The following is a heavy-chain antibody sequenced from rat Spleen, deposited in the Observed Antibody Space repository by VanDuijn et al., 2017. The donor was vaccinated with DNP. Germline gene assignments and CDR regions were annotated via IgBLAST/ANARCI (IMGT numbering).Heavy chain of an antibody. CDR2: ISYDGSRT. CDR1: GFTFSDYA. V-gene: IGHV5-17*01. Sequence: EVQLVESGGGLVQPGGSLKLSCAASGFTFSDYAMAWVRQTPKNGLEWVATISYDGSRTYYRDSVKGRFTVSRDNTKSTLYLQMDSLRSEDTATYYCSRIIAAAGSYAMDAWGQGTSVTVSS. CDR3: SRIIAAAGSYAMDA. J-gene: IGHJ4*01. D-gene: IGHD1-2*01.